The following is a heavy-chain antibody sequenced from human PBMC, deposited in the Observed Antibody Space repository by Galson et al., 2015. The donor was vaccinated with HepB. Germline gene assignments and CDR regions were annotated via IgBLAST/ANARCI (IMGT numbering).Heavy chain of an antibody. CDR2: IKSKSYGETK. J-gene: IGHJ4*02. V-gene: IGHV3-15*01. Sequence: SLRLSCAGSGFTFSNFWMRWVRQAPGKGLEWVGRIKSKSYGETKAYAAPVRVRFAISRDDSKNMVDLEMNSLRTEDTAVYYCTARFWGQGTLVTVSS. CDR3: TARF. CDR1: GFTFSNFW.